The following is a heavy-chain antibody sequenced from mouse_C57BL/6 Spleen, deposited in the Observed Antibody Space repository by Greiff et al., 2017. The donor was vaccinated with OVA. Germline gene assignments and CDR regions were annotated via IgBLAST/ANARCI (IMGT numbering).Heavy chain of an antibody. Sequence: VQLQQSGPVLVKPGASVKMSCKASGYTFTDYYMNWVKQSHGKSLEWIGVINPYNGGTSYNQKFKGKATLTVDKSSSTAYMELNSLTSEDSAVYYCARPYDYGPAWFAYWGQGTLVTVSA. J-gene: IGHJ3*01. D-gene: IGHD2-4*01. V-gene: IGHV1-19*01. CDR3: ARPYDYGPAWFAY. CDR1: GYTFTDYY. CDR2: INPYNGGT.